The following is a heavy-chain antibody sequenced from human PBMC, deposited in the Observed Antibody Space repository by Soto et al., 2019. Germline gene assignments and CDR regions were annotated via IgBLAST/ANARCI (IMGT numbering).Heavy chain of an antibody. D-gene: IGHD5-12*01. Sequence: GGSLRLSCSASGFTFSSYAMHWVRQAPGKGLEYVSAISSNGGSTYYADSVKGRFTISRDNSKNTLYLQMSSLRAEDTAVYYCARGLYSGWHYFDYWGQGTLVTVSS. J-gene: IGHJ4*02. V-gene: IGHV3-64D*06. CDR1: GFTFSSYA. CDR3: ARGLYSGWHYFDY. CDR2: ISSNGGST.